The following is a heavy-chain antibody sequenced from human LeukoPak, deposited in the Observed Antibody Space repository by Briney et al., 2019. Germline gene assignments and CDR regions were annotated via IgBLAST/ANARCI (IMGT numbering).Heavy chain of an antibody. CDR3: ARGLGSTGSEGDNWFGP. CDR1: GYAFSRYD. D-gene: IGHD6-25*01. J-gene: IGHJ5*02. Sequence: ASVKVSCKTSGYAFSRYDIHWVRQATGQGLEWMGWMNPNSGNTGYAQKFQGRVTLTRNASINTAYMDLSSLTSEDTAVYYCARGLGSTGSEGDNWFGPWGQGTLVTVSS. V-gene: IGHV1-8*03. CDR2: MNPNSGNT.